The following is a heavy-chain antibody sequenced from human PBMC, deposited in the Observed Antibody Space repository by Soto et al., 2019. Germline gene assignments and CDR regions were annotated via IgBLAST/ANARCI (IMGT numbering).Heavy chain of an antibody. CDR1: GFTFTSSA. CDR3: AATGIFGVVTNPYYYGLDV. CDR2: IVVGSSNT. V-gene: IGHV1-58*01. D-gene: IGHD3-3*02. Sequence: SVKVSCKASGFTFTSSAVQWVRQARGQRLEWIGWIVVGSSNTNYAQKFQERVTITRDMSTSTAYMELSSLRSEDTAAYYCAATGIFGVVTNPYYYGLDVWGQGTTVTVSS. J-gene: IGHJ6*02.